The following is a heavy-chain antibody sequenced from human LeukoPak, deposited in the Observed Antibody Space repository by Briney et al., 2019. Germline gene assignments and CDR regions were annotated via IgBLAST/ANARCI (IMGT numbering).Heavy chain of an antibody. CDR3: ARDRGYGMDV. V-gene: IGHV4-59*01. Sequence: SETLSLTCTVSGGSISSYYWSWIRQPPGKGLEWIGYIYYSGSTNYNPSLKSRVTISVDTSENQFSLKLSSVTAAGTAVYYCARDRGYGMDVWGQGTTVTVSS. CDR1: GGSISSYY. CDR2: IYYSGST. J-gene: IGHJ6*02.